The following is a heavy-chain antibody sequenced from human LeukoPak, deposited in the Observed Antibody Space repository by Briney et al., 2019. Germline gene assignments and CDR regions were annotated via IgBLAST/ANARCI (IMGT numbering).Heavy chain of an antibody. J-gene: IGHJ4*02. D-gene: IGHD3-10*01. V-gene: IGHV1-8*01. CDR2: MNPNSGNT. Sequence: GASVKVSCKASGYTFTSYDINWVRQATGQGLEWMGWMNPNSGNTGYAQKFQGRVTMTRNTSISTAYMELSSLRSEDTAAYYCARVGPMVRGVTIMYYFDYWGQGTLVTVSS. CDR1: GYTFTSYD. CDR3: ARVGPMVRGVTIMYYFDY.